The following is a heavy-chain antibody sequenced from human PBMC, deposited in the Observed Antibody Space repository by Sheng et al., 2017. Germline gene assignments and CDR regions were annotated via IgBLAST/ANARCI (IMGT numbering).Heavy chain of an antibody. D-gene: IGHD3-10*01. Sequence: QMQLQQWGAGLLKPSETLSLTCAVYGGSLSTYYWSWIRQPAGKGLEWIGEINHGGRTNYNPSLKSRGTISVDTSKNQFSLKLSSVTAADTAVYYCARRVVRGAPLDYWGQGNTGHRLL. CDR3: ARRVVRGAPLDY. J-gene: IGHJ4*02. CDR1: GGSLSTYY. V-gene: IGHV4-34*01. CDR2: INHGGRT.